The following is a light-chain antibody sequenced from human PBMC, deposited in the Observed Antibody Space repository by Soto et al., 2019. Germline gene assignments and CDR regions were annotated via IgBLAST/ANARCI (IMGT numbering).Light chain of an antibody. V-gene: IGKV3-20*01. CDR2: GAS. CDR1: QSVTSSY. CDR3: QQYGTSPLT. Sequence: EIVLTQSPGTLSLSPGERATLSFRASQSVTSSYLAWYQQKPGQAPRLLIYGASRRATGIPDRFSGSGSGTDFSLTISTLEPEDSAVYYCQQYGTSPLTFGGGTKVDI. J-gene: IGKJ4*01.